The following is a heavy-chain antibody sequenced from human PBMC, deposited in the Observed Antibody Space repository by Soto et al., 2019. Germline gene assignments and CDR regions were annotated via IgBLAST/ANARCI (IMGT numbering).Heavy chain of an antibody. Sequence: ASVKVSCKASGYTFTSYGISWVRQAPGQGLEWMGWIIAYNGNTNYAQKLQGRVTMTTDTSTSTAYMELRSLRSDDTAVYYCAKDFIGYCSSVNCHIFDFWGQGT. V-gene: IGHV1-18*04. CDR1: GYTFTSYG. CDR2: IIAYNGNT. D-gene: IGHD2-15*01. J-gene: IGHJ4*02. CDR3: AKDFIGYCSSVNCHIFDF.